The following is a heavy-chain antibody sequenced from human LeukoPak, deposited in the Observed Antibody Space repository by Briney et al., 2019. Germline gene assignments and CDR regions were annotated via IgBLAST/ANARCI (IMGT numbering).Heavy chain of an antibody. CDR1: GFTFSSYA. CDR2: ISYDGSNK. CDR3: ARDRGFHSYFDY. J-gene: IGHJ4*02. V-gene: IGHV3-30-3*01. Sequence: GGSLRLSCAASGFTFSSYAMHWVRQAPGKGLEWVAVISYDGSNKYYADSVKGRFTISRDNSMNTLYLQMNSLRAEDTAVYYCARDRGFHSYFDYWGQGTLVTVSS.